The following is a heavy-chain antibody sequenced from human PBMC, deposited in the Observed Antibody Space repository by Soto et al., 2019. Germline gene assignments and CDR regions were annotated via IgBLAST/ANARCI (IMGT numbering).Heavy chain of an antibody. V-gene: IGHV3-48*02. CDR3: ARDLGYCSGGSCNL. J-gene: IGHJ4*02. CDR1: GFRFSSYS. Sequence: GGSLRLSCTASGFRFSSYSMNWVRQAPGKGLEWVSYISESDSSTDYADSVKGRFTISRDNAKNSLYLQMNSLRDEDTAVYYCARDLGYCSGGSCNLWGQGTLVTVSS. CDR2: ISESDSST. D-gene: IGHD2-15*01.